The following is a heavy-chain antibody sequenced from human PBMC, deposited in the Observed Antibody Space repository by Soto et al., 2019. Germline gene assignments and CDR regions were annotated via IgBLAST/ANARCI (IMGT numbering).Heavy chain of an antibody. D-gene: IGHD1-26*01. J-gene: IGHJ6*02. CDR2: ISTYNGDT. Sequence: QVQLVQSGAEVRKPGASVKVSCEASGYTFTTSGISWVRQVPGQGLEWMGWISTYNGDTNSAQNFQGRVLMTADTSTGTAYKELMSLKSDDTAVYYCARQGSWPYYYYGLDVWGQGTTVTVSS. CDR1: GYTFTTSG. CDR3: ARQGSWPYYYYGLDV. V-gene: IGHV1-18*01.